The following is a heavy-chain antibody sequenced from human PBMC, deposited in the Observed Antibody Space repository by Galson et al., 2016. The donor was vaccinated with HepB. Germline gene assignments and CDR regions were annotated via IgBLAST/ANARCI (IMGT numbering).Heavy chain of an antibody. V-gene: IGHV3-21*01. CDR2: IGQNI. CDR1: GFISGRYS. Sequence: SLRLSCAASGFISGRYSMTWVRQAPGKGLEWVSFIGQNIYYADSVKGRFTISRDNSENTLYLQMNSLRAEDTAVYYCARQEGHNWNLRSGGFDYWGQGTLVTVSS. CDR3: ARQEGHNWNLRSGGFDY. D-gene: IGHD1-20*01. J-gene: IGHJ4*02.